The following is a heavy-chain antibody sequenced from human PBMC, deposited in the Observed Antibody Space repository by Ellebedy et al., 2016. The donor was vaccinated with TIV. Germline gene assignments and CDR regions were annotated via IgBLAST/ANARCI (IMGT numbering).Heavy chain of an antibody. J-gene: IGHJ4*02. CDR2: TYYRSKWYN. V-gene: IGHV6-1*01. CDR3: ARAPRGVYCSGGSCYLSLDY. Sequence: SQTLSLTXXISGDSVSSNSAARNWIRQSPSRGLEWLGRTYYRSKWYNDYAVSVKSRITINPDTSKNQFSLQLNSVTPEDTAVYYCARAPRGVYCSGGSCYLSLDYWGQGTLVTVSS. CDR1: GDSVSSNSAA. D-gene: IGHD2-15*01.